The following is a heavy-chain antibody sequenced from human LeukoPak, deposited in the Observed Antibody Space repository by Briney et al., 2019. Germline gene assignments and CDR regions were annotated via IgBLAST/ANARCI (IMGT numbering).Heavy chain of an antibody. J-gene: IGHJ6*03. CDR2: IYYSGST. D-gene: IGHD1-14*01. CDR3: ARGTGVYALYYRDV. V-gene: IGHV4-59*01. CDR1: GGSISSYY. Sequence: PSETLSLTCTVSGGSISSYYWSWIRQPPGKGLEWIGYIYYSGSTNYNPSLKSRVTISVDTSKNQFSLKLSSVPAADTAVSSCARGTGVYALYYRDVGGKGTTVTVSS.